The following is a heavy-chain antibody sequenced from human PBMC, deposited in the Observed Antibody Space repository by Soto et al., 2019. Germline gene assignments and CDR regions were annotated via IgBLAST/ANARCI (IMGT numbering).Heavy chain of an antibody. D-gene: IGHD6-19*01. CDR3: ARDRGALAAPPAY. CDR1: GFTFSSYA. Sequence: EVQLLESGGGLIQPGGSLRLSCAASGFTFSSYAMSWVRQAPGKGLEWVSAMSGSGGSTYYADSVQGRFTISRDNSKNTLYLQMNSLRAEDTAVYYCARDRGALAAPPAYWGQGTLVTVSS. J-gene: IGHJ4*02. V-gene: IGHV3-23*01. CDR2: MSGSGGST.